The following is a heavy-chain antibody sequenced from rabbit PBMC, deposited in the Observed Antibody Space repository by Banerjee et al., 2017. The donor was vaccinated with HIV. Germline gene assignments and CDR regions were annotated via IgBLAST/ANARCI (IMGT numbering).Heavy chain of an antibody. V-gene: IGHV1S40*01. CDR1: ELTTRSTTN. CDR3: AISSHWSYGMDL. Sequence: QSLGESGGGLSHLEESLALPCKAPELTTRSTTNWRWVRQAPGKGLEWIGCIYGAGSDYIYYASWAKGRFTISKTSTTVTLQMTSLTVADTATYFCAISSHWSYGMDLWGPGTLVTVS. D-gene: IGHD4-2*01. CDR2: IYGAGSDYI. J-gene: IGHJ6*01.